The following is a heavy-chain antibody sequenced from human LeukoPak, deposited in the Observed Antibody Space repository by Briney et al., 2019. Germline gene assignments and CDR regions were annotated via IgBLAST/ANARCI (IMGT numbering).Heavy chain of an antibody. V-gene: IGHV3-30*02. D-gene: IGHD3-9*01. CDR2: IRYDGSDK. Sequence: PGGSLRLSCAASEFNFNYYGMHWVRLAPGKGLEWVAFIRYDGSDKSYVDSVKGRFAISRDNSKKTVYLQLSSLRPEDTAMYYCAREHHDILTGTRFFFDSWGQGTLV. CDR1: EFNFNYYG. J-gene: IGHJ4*02. CDR3: AREHHDILTGTRFFFDS.